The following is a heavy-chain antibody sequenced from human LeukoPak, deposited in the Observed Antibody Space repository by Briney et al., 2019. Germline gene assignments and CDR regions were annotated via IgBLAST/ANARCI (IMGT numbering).Heavy chain of an antibody. Sequence: ASVKVSCKASGYTFTSYGISWVRQAPGQGLEWMGWISAYNGNTNYAQKLQGRVTMTTDTSTSTAYMELRSLRSDDTAVYYCARGVVMVPAALLADAFDIWGQGTMVTVSS. J-gene: IGHJ3*02. V-gene: IGHV1-18*01. CDR1: GYTFTSYG. CDR3: ARGVVMVPAALLADAFDI. D-gene: IGHD2-2*01. CDR2: ISAYNGNT.